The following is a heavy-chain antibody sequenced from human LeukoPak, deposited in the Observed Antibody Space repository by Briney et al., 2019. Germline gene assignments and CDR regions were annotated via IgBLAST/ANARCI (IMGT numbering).Heavy chain of an antibody. CDR3: ARHSQTVTPDY. D-gene: IGHD4-17*01. CDR2: VYPGDSDT. V-gene: IGHV5-51*01. J-gene: IGHJ4*02. CDR1: GYSFTSYW. Sequence: GESLKISCKGSGYSFTSYWIGWVRQMPGKGLEWMGIVYPGDSDTRYNPSFQGQVTISADKYISTAYLQWSSLKASDTAIYYCARHSQTVTPDYWGQGTLVTVSS.